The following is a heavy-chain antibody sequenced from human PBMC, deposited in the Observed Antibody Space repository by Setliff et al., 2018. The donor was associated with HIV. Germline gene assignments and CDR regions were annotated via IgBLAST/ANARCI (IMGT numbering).Heavy chain of an antibody. D-gene: IGHD3-10*01. CDR2: INGDGSSP. V-gene: IGHV3-74*01. CDR1: GFKFDDYW. CDR3: ARGSLRFGALFPDY. Sequence: PGGSLRLSCTVSGFKFDDYWMHWIRRSPGKGPVWVSRINGDGSSPGYADSVKGRFTVSRDSLRNILYLQMNSLRGDDTAIYYCARGSLRFGALFPDYWGRGTLVTVSS. J-gene: IGHJ4*02.